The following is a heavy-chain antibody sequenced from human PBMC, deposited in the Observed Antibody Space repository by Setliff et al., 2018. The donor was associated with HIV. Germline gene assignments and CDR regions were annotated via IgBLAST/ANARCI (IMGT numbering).Heavy chain of an antibody. V-gene: IGHV1-46*01. CDR3: ATDPGVGAAHYYYYYGMDV. Sequence: GASVKVSCKASGYTFTSDYIHWVRQAPGQGLEWMGIINPAGNPTSYAQKFQGRVTITADTSTDTAYMELSSLRSEDTAVYYCATDPGVGAAHYYYYYGMDVWGQGTTVTVSS. CDR1: GYTFTSDY. J-gene: IGHJ6*02. D-gene: IGHD1-26*01. CDR2: INPAGNPT.